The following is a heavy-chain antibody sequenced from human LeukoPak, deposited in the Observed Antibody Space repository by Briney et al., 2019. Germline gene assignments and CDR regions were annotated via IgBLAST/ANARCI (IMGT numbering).Heavy chain of an antibody. CDR1: GGSSSGYY. J-gene: IGHJ4*02. CDR2: INHSGST. Sequence: PSETLSLTRAVYGGSSSGYYWSWIRQPPGKGLEWIGEINHSGSTNYNPSLKSRVTISVDTSKNQFSLKLSSVTAADTAVYYCARGRYYYDSSGYYFYWGQGTLVTVSS. V-gene: IGHV4-34*01. D-gene: IGHD3-22*01. CDR3: ARGRYYYDSSGYYFY.